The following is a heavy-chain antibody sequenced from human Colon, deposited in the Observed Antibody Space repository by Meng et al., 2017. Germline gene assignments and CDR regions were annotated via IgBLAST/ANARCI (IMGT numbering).Heavy chain of an antibody. V-gene: IGHV1-69*06. D-gene: IGHD3-22*01. CDR1: GGTFTYFA. Sequence: QVQLGQSGAGVKKPGSSVKVSCKASGGTFTYFAFSWVRQAPGQGLEWMGGIIPIFGTPHYAQKFHGRVTITADKSTNTAYMELSSLRSEDTAVYYCARWDNSGYYFDYWGQGTLVTVSS. J-gene: IGHJ4*02. CDR2: IIPIFGTP. CDR3: ARWDNSGYYFDY.